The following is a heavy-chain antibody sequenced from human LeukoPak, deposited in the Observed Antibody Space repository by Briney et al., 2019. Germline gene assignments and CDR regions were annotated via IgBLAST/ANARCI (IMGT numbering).Heavy chain of an antibody. CDR3: ARGAPRYCSGGSCYSGPYGY. V-gene: IGHV4-59*12. J-gene: IGHJ4*02. Sequence: SETLSLTCTVSGGSLSSYYWSWIRQPPGKGLEWIAYIYSSGSANYNPSLKSRVTISVDTSKNQFSLKLSSVTAADTAVYYCARGAPRYCSGGSCYSGPYGYWGQGTLVTVSS. CDR1: GGSLSSYY. CDR2: IYSSGSA. D-gene: IGHD2-15*01.